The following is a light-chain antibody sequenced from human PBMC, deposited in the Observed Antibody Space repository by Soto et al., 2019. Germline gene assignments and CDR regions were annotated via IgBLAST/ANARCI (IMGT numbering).Light chain of an antibody. V-gene: IGKV1-5*03. CDR1: QSISSW. J-gene: IGKJ1*01. CDR2: KAS. Sequence: DIQMTQSPSTLSASLGDRVTITCRASQSISSWVAWYQQKPGKAPKLLIYKASTLESGVSSRFTGSGSGTDFTLTINSLQPDDFATYYCQQYDSYSATFGQGTKV. CDR3: QQYDSYSAT.